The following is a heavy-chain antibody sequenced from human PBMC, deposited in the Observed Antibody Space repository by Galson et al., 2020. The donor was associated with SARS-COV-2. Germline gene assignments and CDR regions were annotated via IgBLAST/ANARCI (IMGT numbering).Heavy chain of an antibody. J-gene: IGHJ5*02. V-gene: IGHV4-34*01. CDR1: GASFSGYY. D-gene: IGHD3-10*02. CDR2: ISHSGST. Sequence: SETLSLTCAVYGASFSGYYWSWIRQPPGKGPEWIGEISHSGSTNYNPSLKTRVTISLDTSKNQFSLRLSSVIAADTAVYYCARSRPPTGLFSASFGWFDPWGQGTLVTVSS. CDR3: ARSRPPTGLFSASFGWFDP.